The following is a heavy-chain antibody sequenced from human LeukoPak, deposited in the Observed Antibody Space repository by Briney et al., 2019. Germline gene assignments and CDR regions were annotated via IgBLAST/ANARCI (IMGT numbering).Heavy chain of an antibody. CDR2: ISGSGGRT. CDR3: VKFRGQLLSSYYFDY. D-gene: IGHD2-2*01. J-gene: IGHJ4*02. CDR1: GFTFSSYA. V-gene: IGHV3-23*01. Sequence: GGSLRLSCAASGFTFSSYAMSWVRQAPGKGLEWVSAISGSGGRTYYADSVKGRFTISRDNSKNTLYLQMNSLRAEDTAVYYCVKFRGQLLSSYYFDYWGQGTLVTVSS.